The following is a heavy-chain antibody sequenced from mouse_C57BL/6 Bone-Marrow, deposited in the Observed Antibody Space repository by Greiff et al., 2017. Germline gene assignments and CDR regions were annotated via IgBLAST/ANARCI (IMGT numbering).Heavy chain of an antibody. Sequence: QVQLQPPGAELVKPGASVKVSCQASGYTFTSYWMNWVKQRPGTGLEWIGRIHTSDSDTTYNQKFKGKATLTVDTSSSTAYMQLSSLTSGDSAVYYFAINDGHYNYVLYYAMDYWGQGTSVTVSS. J-gene: IGHJ4*01. CDR3: AINDGHYNYVLYYAMDY. CDR1: GYTFTSYW. V-gene: IGHV1-74*01. D-gene: IGHD2-12*01. CDR2: IHTSDSDT.